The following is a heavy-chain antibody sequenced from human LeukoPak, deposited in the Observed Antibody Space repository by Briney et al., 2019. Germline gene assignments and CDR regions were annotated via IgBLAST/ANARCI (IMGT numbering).Heavy chain of an antibody. D-gene: IGHD3-22*01. Sequence: PSETLSLTCAVYGGSFSGYYWSWIRQPPGKGLEWIGEINHSGSTNYNPSLNSRVTISVDTSKNQFSLKLSSVTAADTAVYYCARARISPYYDSSGYYYVYYYYYMDVWGKGTTVTVSS. V-gene: IGHV4-34*01. J-gene: IGHJ6*03. CDR2: INHSGST. CDR1: GGSFSGYY. CDR3: ARARISPYYDSSGYYYVYYYYYMDV.